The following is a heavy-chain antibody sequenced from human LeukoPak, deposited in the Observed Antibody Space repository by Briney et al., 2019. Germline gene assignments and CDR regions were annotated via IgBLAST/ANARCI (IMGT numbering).Heavy chain of an antibody. CDR1: GYTFTSYD. D-gene: IGHD6-25*01. CDR2: MNPNSGNT. Sequence: ASVKVSCKASGYTFTSYDINWVRQATGQGLEWMGWMNPNSGNTGYAQKFQGRVTMTRNTSISTAYMELSSLRSEDTAVYYCARAQRLFNYYYGMDVWGQGTTVTVSS. V-gene: IGHV1-8*01. CDR3: ARAQRLFNYYYGMDV. J-gene: IGHJ6*02.